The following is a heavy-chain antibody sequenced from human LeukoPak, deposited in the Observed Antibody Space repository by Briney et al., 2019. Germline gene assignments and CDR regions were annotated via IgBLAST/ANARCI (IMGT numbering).Heavy chain of an antibody. Sequence: GGSLRLSCVASGFTFNIYPMTWVRQSPEKGLEWVSTIGTGGDTYYADSVEGRFTISRDDSKNTLYLQMHSLGAEDTAVYYCAKSRVVDRRGYFDYWGQGTLVTVSS. D-gene: IGHD2-15*01. CDR3: AKSRVVDRRGYFDY. CDR2: IGTGGDT. V-gene: IGHV3-23*01. CDR1: GFTFNIYP. J-gene: IGHJ4*02.